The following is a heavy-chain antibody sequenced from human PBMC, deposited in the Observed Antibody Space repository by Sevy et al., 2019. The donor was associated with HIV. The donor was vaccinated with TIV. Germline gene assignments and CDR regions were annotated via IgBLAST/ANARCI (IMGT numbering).Heavy chain of an antibody. CDR3: ARQGGIVDRAFDN. Sequence: SESLSLTCTVSGGSISRSSYDCGWIRQPPGKGLEWIGSMFFSGNTYYNPSLKSRVTIFVDRSKNQISLRLTSVTAADTAVYYCARQGGIVDRAFDNWGQGTLVTVSS. J-gene: IGHJ4*02. CDR1: GGSISRSSYD. CDR2: MFFSGNT. D-gene: IGHD2-21*01. V-gene: IGHV4-39*01.